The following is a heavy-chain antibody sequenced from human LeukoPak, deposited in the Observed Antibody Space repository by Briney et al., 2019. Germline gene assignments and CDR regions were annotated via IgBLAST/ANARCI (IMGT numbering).Heavy chain of an antibody. D-gene: IGHD6-19*01. CDR1: GFTFSSYA. CDR3: AKGSGYSSGWPFDY. Sequence: GGSLRLSCAASGFTFSSYAMHWVRQAPGKGLEWVAVISYDGSNKYYADSVKGRFTISRDNSKNTLYLQMNSLRAEDTAVYYCAKGSGYSSGWPFDYWGQGTLVTVSS. CDR2: ISYDGSNK. V-gene: IGHV3-30-3*01. J-gene: IGHJ4*02.